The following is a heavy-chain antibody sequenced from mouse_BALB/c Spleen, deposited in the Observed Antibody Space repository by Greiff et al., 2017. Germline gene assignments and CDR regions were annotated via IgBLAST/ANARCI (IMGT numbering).Heavy chain of an antibody. Sequence: DVKLVESGGGLVQPGGSRKLSCAASGFTFSSFGMHWVRQAPEKGLEWVAYISSGSSTIYYADTVKGRFTISRDNPKNTLFLQMTSLRSEDTAMYYCARGEAYSYWGQGTLVTVSA. CDR3: ARGEAYSY. V-gene: IGHV5-17*02. D-gene: IGHD2-10*01. J-gene: IGHJ3*01. CDR2: ISSGSSTI. CDR1: GFTFSSFG.